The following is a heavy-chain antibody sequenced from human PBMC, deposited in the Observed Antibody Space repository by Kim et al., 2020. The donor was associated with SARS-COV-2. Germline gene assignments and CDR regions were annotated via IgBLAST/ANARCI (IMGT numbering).Heavy chain of an antibody. Sequence: GGSLRLSCSTSGFTFSAYDMNWVRQAPGKGLEWLSFITKSSTTIYYADSVEGRFTISRDNAKNSLFLQMNSLRDEDTALYYCVRDRMGGAFDMWGLGTMV. CDR2: ITKSSTTI. D-gene: IGHD3-16*01. CDR3: VRDRMGGAFDM. J-gene: IGHJ3*02. V-gene: IGHV3-48*02. CDR1: GFTFSAYD.